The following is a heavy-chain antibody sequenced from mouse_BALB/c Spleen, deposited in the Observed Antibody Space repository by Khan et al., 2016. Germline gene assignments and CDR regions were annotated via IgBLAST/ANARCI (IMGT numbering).Heavy chain of an antibody. CDR3: ARGVGRDD. V-gene: IGHV1-80*01. D-gene: IGHD4-1*01. CDR1: GYVFSSYW. Sequence: QVRLQQSGAELVRPGSSVKISCRASGYVFSSYWMNWVKQRPGQGLEWIGQIYPGDGDTNYNGKFKGKATLTADKSSSTAYMQLSSLTSEDSAVYFWARGVGRDDWGQGTTLTVSS. J-gene: IGHJ2*01. CDR2: IYPGDGDT.